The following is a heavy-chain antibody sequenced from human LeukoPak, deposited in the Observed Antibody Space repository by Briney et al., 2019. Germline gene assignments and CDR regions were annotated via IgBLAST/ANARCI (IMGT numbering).Heavy chain of an antibody. V-gene: IGHV3-23*01. CDR1: GLTFSSYA. J-gene: IGHJ4*02. CDR3: AKDRGYSSSWYEVY. CDR2: ISGSGGST. Sequence: GGSLRLSCAASGLTFSSYAMSWVRQAPGKGLEWVSAISGSGGSTYYADSVNGRFTISRDNSKNTLYLQMNSLRAEDTAVYYCAKDRGYSSSWYEVYWGQGTLGTVSS. D-gene: IGHD6-13*01.